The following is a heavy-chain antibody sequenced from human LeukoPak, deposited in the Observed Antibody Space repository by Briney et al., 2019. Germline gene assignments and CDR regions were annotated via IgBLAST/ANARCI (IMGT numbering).Heavy chain of an antibody. D-gene: IGHD5-24*01. CDR1: GGSIGSYY. V-gene: IGHV4-59*01. CDR2: IYDSGST. CDR3: ARAVEMATILFDY. J-gene: IGHJ4*02. Sequence: PSETLSLTCTVSGGSIGSYYWSWIRQPPGKGLEWIGYIYDSGSTNYNPSLKSRVTISVDTSKNQFSLKLTSVTAADTAVYFCARAVEMATILFDYWGQGTLVTVSS.